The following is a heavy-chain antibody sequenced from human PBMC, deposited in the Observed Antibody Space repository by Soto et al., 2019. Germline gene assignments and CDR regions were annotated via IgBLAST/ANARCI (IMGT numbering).Heavy chain of an antibody. CDR1: GFTFSSYA. CDR2: ISYDGSNK. CDR3: ARAQGSSSWAFDY. V-gene: IGHV3-30-3*01. J-gene: IGHJ4*02. D-gene: IGHD6-13*01. Sequence: QVQLVESGGGVVQPGRSLRLSCAASGFTFSSYAMHWVRQAPGKGLEWVAVISYDGSNKYYADSVKGRFTISRDNSKNTLYLQMNSLRAEDTAVYYCARAQGSSSWAFDYWGQGTLVTVSS.